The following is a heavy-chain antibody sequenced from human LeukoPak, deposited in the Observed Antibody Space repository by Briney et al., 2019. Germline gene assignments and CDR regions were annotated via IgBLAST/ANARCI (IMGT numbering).Heavy chain of an antibody. CDR1: GGSFSVYY. V-gene: IGHV4-34*01. CDR3: ARGRILADDYYYYYGMDV. CDR2: INHSGST. Sequence: SETLSLTCAVYGGSFSVYYCSWIRQPPGKGLEWIGEINHSGSTNYNPSLKSRVTTSVDTSKNQFSLRLSSVTAADTAVYYCARGRILADDYYYYYGMDVWGQGTTVTVSS. D-gene: IGHD2-15*01. J-gene: IGHJ6*02.